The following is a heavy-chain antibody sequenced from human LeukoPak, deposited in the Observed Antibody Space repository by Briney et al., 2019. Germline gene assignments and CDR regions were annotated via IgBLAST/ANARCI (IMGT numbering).Heavy chain of an antibody. V-gene: IGHV3-74*01. D-gene: IGHD3-10*01. CDR3: ARNLGEGRSS. CDR2: INPDGSST. J-gene: IGHJ5*02. CDR1: GFTFGSYW. Sequence: GGSLRLSCAASGFTFGSYWMHWVRQAPGKGLVWVSRINPDGSSTTYTDSVKGRFTVSRDNAKSTLWLQMNSLRAEDTAVYYCARNLGEGRSSWGQGTLVTVSS.